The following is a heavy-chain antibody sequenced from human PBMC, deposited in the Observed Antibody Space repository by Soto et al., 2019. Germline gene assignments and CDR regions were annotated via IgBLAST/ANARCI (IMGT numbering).Heavy chain of an antibody. V-gene: IGHV3-53*01. CDR3: ARVNPPYP. CDR1: GFTVSANF. CDR2: LYSGGGT. Sequence: GGSLRLSCAASGFTVSANFMSWVRQAPGKGLEWVSILYSGGGTFYADSVKGRFSISRDNSKNTLYLQMNTLRADDTAVYYCARVNPPYPWGQGTLVTVSS. J-gene: IGHJ5*02.